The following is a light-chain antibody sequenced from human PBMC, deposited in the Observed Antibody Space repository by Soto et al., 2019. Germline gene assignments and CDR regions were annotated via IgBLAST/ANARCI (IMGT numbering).Light chain of an antibody. V-gene: IGLV2-8*01. J-gene: IGLJ1*01. Sequence: QSALTQPPSASGSPGQSVTISCTGTSGDIGGYDYVSWYQQHPGKAPKLMIYEVTKRPLGVPDRFSGSKSGNTASLTVSGLQAEDEADYYCSSYAGSNNPYVFGTGTKFTVL. CDR3: SSYAGSNNPYV. CDR2: EVT. CDR1: SGDIGGYDY.